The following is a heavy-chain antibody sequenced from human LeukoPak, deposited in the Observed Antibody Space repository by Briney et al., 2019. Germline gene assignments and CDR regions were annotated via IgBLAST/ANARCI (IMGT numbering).Heavy chain of an antibody. CDR1: GFTFSSYE. CDR2: IGVGGTT. CDR3: AKTQGYYDC. Sequence: GGSLRLSCAASGFTFSSYEMNWVRQAPGKGLEWVSGIGVGGTTYYADSVKGRFTISRDTSKNTLYLQMNSLRVEDTAVYYCAKTQGYYDCWGQGTLVTVSS. J-gene: IGHJ4*02. D-gene: IGHD3-22*01. V-gene: IGHV3-23*01.